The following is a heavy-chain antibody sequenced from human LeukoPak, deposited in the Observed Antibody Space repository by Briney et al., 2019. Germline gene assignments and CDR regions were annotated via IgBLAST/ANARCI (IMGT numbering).Heavy chain of an antibody. V-gene: IGHV4-39*01. CDR1: GGSIRSSTYY. CDR3: APSSPGFDF. J-gene: IGHJ4*02. D-gene: IGHD2-2*01. CDR2: IYYSGNA. Sequence: SETLSLTCTVSGGSIRSSTYYWGWVGQPPGKGLEWIGSIYYSGNAYYNQSLKSRVTMSVDTSKNQFSLKLTSVTAADTAVYYCAPSSPGFDFWGQGTLVTVSS.